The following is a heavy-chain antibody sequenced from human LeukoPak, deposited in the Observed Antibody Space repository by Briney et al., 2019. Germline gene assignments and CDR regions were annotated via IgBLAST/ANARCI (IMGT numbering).Heavy chain of an antibody. J-gene: IGHJ5*02. CDR2: IIPIFGTA. Sequence: ASVKVSCKASGGTFSSYAISWVRQAPGQGLEWMGGIIPIFGTANYAQKFQGRVTITADESTSTAYMELSSLRSEDTAVYYCARGNTVVLRGFWSVYYYRDWFDPWGQGTLVTVSS. D-gene: IGHD3-3*01. CDR1: GGTFSSYA. CDR3: ARGNTVVLRGFWSVYYYRDWFDP. V-gene: IGHV1-69*13.